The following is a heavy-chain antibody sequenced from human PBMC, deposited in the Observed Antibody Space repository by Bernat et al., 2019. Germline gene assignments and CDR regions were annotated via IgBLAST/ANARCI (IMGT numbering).Heavy chain of an antibody. D-gene: IGHD4-4*01. CDR3: ARGGVDNSNYGGLFDS. V-gene: IGHV4-34*02. J-gene: IGHJ4*02. CDR2: INHSGST. Sequence: QVQLQQWGAGLLKPSETLSLTCAVSDGAFSTYYWGWIRQPPGKGLEWIGEINHSGSTNYNPSLKSRVTMSVDTSRNRFSLKLSSVTAADSANYFCARGGVDNSNYGGLFDSWGQGTLLTVSS. CDR1: DGAFSTYY.